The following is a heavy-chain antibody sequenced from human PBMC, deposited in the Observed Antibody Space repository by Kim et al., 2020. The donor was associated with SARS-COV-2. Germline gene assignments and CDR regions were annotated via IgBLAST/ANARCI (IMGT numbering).Heavy chain of an antibody. CDR3: AADPVTRDY. CDR1: GFPFTLSA. J-gene: IGHJ4*02. CDR2: IVVGSGNT. Sequence: SVKVSCKASGFPFTLSACSLFRPSRGQRLEWIGWIVVGSGNTNYAQKFQERVTITRDMSTSTAYMELSSLRSEDTAVYYCAADPVTRDYWGQGTLVTVSS. D-gene: IGHD4-4*01. V-gene: IGHV1-58*01.